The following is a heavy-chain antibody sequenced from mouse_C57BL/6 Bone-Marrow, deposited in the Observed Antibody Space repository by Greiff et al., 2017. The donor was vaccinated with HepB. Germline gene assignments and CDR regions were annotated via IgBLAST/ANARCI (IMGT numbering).Heavy chain of an antibody. J-gene: IGHJ4*01. CDR1: GFSFNTYA. Sequence: EVQGVESGGGLVQPKGSLKLSCAASGFSFNTYAMNWVRQAPGKGLEWVARIRSKSNNYATYYADSVKDRFTISRDDSESMLYLQMNNLKTEDTAMYYCVRPLFYDGYYEDYYAMDYWGQGTSVTVSS. CDR3: VRPLFYDGYYEDYYAMDY. CDR2: IRSKSNNYAT. V-gene: IGHV10-1*01. D-gene: IGHD2-3*01.